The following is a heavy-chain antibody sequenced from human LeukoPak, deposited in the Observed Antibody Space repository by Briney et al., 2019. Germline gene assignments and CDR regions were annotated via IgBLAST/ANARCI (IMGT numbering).Heavy chain of an antibody. Sequence: SETLSLTCTVSGGSISSSSYYWGWIRQPPGKGLEWIGSIYYSGSTYYNPSLKSPVTISVDKSKNQFSLKLSSVTAAATAVYYCARDLKAAAGRDTIWGQGTMVTVSP. CDR1: GGSISSSSYY. D-gene: IGHD6-13*01. CDR3: ARDLKAAAGRDTI. CDR2: IYYSGST. V-gene: IGHV4-39*07. J-gene: IGHJ3*02.